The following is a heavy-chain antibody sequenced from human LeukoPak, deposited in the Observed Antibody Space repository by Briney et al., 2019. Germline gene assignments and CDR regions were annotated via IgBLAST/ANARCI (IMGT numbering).Heavy chain of an antibody. CDR3: FGSSSSSVDY. V-gene: IGHV4-34*01. J-gene: IGHJ4*02. CDR1: GGSFSGYY. D-gene: IGHD6-6*01. CDR2: INHSGST. Sequence: PSETLSLTCAVYGGSFSGYYWSWIRQPPGRGLEWIGEINHSGSTNYNPSLKSQVTISVDTSKNQFSLKLSSVTAADTAVYYCFGSSSSSVDYWGQGTLVTVSS.